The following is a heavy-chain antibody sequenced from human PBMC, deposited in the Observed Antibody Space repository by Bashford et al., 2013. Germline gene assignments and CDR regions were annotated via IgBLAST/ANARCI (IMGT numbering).Heavy chain of an antibody. CDR2: IYYSGRT. V-gene: IGHV4-59*08. CDR1: GGSISNYY. Sequence: SETLSLTCTVSGGSISNYYWSWIRQAPGKGLEWIGYIYYSGRTTYNPSLKSRVTISADTSKNQFSLKLYSVTAADTAVYFCARRVDQSGNVPRDNWFDPWGPRDALVTVSS. CDR3: ARRVDQSGNVPRDNWFDP. D-gene: IGHD3-10*02. J-gene: IGHJ5*02.